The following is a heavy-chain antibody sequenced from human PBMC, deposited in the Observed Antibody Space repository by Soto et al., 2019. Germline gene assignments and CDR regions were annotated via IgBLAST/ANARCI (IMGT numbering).Heavy chain of an antibody. Sequence: QITLKESGPTLVKPTQTLTLTCTFSGFSLSTTGVAVGWIRQPPGKALEWLAIIYWDADKRYSPSLKTRLTITKDTATIPVVLTMTYMYPVDASTYYCAHNPYNSGWSHFDYWCQGTLVTVSA. D-gene: IGHD6-19*01. CDR3: AHNPYNSGWSHFDY. J-gene: IGHJ4*02. V-gene: IGHV2-5*02. CDR2: IYWDADK. CDR1: GFSLSTTGVA.